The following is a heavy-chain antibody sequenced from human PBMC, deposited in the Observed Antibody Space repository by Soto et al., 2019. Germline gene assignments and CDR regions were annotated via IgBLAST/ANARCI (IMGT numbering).Heavy chain of an antibody. CDR2: MSFDGNSK. CDR3: VRARSTDSRPDY. CDR1: GFAVSSYS. Sequence: PGGSLRLSCAASGFAVSSYSMHWVRQAPGKGLEWVAAMSFDGNSKYFADSVKGRFKISRDNAKNSLFLQLDSLRAEDTAVYFYVRARSTDSRPDYWGQGTLVTVS. V-gene: IGHV3-30-3*01. J-gene: IGHJ4*02. D-gene: IGHD3-22*01.